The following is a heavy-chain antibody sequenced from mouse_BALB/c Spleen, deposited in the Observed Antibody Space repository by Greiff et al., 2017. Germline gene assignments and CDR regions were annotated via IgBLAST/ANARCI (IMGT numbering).Heavy chain of an antibody. D-gene: IGHD1-1*01. Sequence: LVESGAELVKPGASVKSSCTASGFNIKDTYMHWVKQRPEQGLEWIGRIDPANGNTKYDPKFQGKATITADTSSNTAYLQLSSLTSEDTAVYYCAVYYGSSPAWFAYWGQGTLVTVSA. CDR1: GFNIKDTY. CDR3: AVYYGSSPAWFAY. J-gene: IGHJ3*01. V-gene: IGHV14-3*02. CDR2: IDPANGNT.